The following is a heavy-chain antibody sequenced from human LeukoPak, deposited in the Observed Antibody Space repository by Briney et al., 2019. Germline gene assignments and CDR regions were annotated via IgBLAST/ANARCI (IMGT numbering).Heavy chain of an antibody. CDR3: ARGMTDSSGYYFDY. CDR1: GGSISSYY. J-gene: IGHJ4*02. D-gene: IGHD3-22*01. CDR2: IYYSGST. Sequence: SETLSPTCTVSGGSISSYYWSWIRQPPGKGLEWIGYIYYSGSTNYNPSLKSRVTISVDTSKNQFSLKLSSVTAADTAVYYCARGMTDSSGYYFDYWGQGTLVTVSS. V-gene: IGHV4-59*01.